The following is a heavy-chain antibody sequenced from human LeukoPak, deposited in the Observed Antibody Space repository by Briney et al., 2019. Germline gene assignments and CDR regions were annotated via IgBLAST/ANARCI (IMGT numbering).Heavy chain of an antibody. CDR2: IYPGGSDT. Sequence: GESLKISCMGSGYSFSTYWIGWVRQMPGKGLEWMGIIYPGGSDTRYTPSFQGQVTISADKSISTAYLQWSSLKASDTAMYYCARPLNGAYVFWGQGTLVTVSS. V-gene: IGHV5-51*01. CDR1: GYSFSTYW. D-gene: IGHD2-8*01. CDR3: ARPLNGAYVF. J-gene: IGHJ4*02.